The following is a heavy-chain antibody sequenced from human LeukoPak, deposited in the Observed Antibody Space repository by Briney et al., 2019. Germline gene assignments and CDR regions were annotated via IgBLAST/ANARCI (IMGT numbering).Heavy chain of an antibody. Sequence: SVKVSCKASGGTFSSYAISWVRQAPGQGLEWMGRIIPILGIANYAQKFQGRVTITADKSTSTAYMELSSLRSEDTAVYYCARLLRGDYYYYYGMDVWGQGTTVTVSS. V-gene: IGHV1-69*04. CDR1: GGTFSSYA. J-gene: IGHJ6*02. CDR3: ARLLRGDYYYYYGMDV. CDR2: IIPILGIA.